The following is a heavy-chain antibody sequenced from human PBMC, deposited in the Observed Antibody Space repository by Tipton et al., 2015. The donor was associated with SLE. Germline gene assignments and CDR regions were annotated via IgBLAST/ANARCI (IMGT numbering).Heavy chain of an antibody. V-gene: IGHV4-34*01. J-gene: IGHJ4*02. Sequence: GLVKPSETLSLTCGVYGGSFSAYYWSWIRQPPGKGLEWIGDINHSGSTNYRPSLKSRVIISVDKSKILFSLRLSSVTAADTAVYYCARSRRDGYNPAARQIDFWGQGTLVTVSS. CDR1: GGSFSAYY. CDR3: ARSRRDGYNPAARQIDF. CDR2: INHSGST. D-gene: IGHD5-24*01.